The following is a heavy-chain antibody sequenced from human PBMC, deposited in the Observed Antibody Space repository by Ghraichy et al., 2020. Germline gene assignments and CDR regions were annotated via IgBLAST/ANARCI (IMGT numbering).Heavy chain of an antibody. CDR1: RFTFSYFA. D-gene: IGHD6-19*01. CDR3: AKDWLGADY. Sequence: GESLNISCAASRFTFSYFAMSWVRQAPGKGLEWVSAISNSGSDTYYADSVKGRFTISRDNSRSTLYLQMNSLRADDTAVYYCAKDWLGADYWGQGTLVTVSS. V-gene: IGHV3-23*01. J-gene: IGHJ4*02. CDR2: ISNSGSDT.